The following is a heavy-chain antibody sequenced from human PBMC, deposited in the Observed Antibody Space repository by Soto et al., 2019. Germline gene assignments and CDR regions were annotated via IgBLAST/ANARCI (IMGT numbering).Heavy chain of an antibody. CDR2: IDPTDSFT. V-gene: IGHV5-10-1*01. J-gene: IGHJ6*02. CDR1: GYNFTSYW. D-gene: IGHD3-3*01. CDR3: ARRGYDFWSDLDV. Sequence: SLKISCKGSGYNFTSYWIIWVRQMPGKGLEWMGNIDPTDSFTNYSPSFQGHVTISTDKSMSTAYLQWGTLKASDTAMYYCARRGYDFWSDLDVWGQGTTVTVSS.